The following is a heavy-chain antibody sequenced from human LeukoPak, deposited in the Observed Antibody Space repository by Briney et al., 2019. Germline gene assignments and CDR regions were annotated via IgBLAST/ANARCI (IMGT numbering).Heavy chain of an antibody. V-gene: IGHV1-18*01. CDR3: ARTITFGGVIVIRFYY. CDR1: GYTFTSYG. D-gene: IGHD3-16*02. CDR2: ISAYNGNT. Sequence: RASVKVSCKASGYTFTSYGISWVRQAPGQGLEWMGWISAYNGNTNYAQKLQGRVTMTTDTSTSTAYMELRSLRSDDTAVYYCARTITFGGVIVIRFYYWGQGNLVTVSS. J-gene: IGHJ4*02.